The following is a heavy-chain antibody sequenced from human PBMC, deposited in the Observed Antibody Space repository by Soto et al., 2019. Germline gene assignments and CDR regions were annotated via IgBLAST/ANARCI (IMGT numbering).Heavy chain of an antibody. V-gene: IGHV4-34*01. D-gene: IGHD6-13*01. Sequence: QVQLQQWGAGLLKPSETLSLTCAVYGGSFSGYYWSWIRQPPGKGLEWIGEINHSGSTNYNPSLKSRVTISVDTSKNQFSLKLRSVTAADTAVYYCARGLKQQLVGLDWFDPWGQGTLVTVSS. J-gene: IGHJ5*02. CDR3: ARGLKQQLVGLDWFDP. CDR2: INHSGST. CDR1: GGSFSGYY.